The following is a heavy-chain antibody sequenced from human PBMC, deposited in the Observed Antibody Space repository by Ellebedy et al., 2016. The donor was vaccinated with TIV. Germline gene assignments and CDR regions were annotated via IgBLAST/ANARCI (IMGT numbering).Heavy chain of an antibody. V-gene: IGHV1-2*02. CDR3: ASSVVGGTGGYYYYYGMDV. Sequence: AASVKVSCKASGYTFTGYYMHWVRQAPGQGLEWMGWINPNSGGTNYAQKFQGRVTMTRDTSISTAYMELSRLRSDDTAVYYCASSVVGGTGGYYYYYGMDVWGQGTTVTVSS. CDR1: GYTFTGYY. J-gene: IGHJ6*02. D-gene: IGHD4-23*01. CDR2: INPNSGGT.